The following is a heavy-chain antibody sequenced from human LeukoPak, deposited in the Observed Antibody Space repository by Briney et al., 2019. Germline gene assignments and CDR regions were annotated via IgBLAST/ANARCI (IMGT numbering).Heavy chain of an antibody. V-gene: IGHV3-23*01. J-gene: IGHJ4*02. Sequence: GGSLRLSCAASGFTFSSYAMSWVRQAPGKGLEWVSAISGSGGSTYYADSVKGRFTISRDNSKNTLYLQMNSLRAEYTAVYYCAKGDYCSSTSCSRLPFDYWGQGTLVTVSS. D-gene: IGHD2-2*01. CDR1: GFTFSSYA. CDR3: AKGDYCSSTSCSRLPFDY. CDR2: ISGSGGST.